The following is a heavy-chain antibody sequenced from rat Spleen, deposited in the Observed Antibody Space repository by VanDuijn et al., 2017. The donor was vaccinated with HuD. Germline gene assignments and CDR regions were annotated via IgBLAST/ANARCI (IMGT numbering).Heavy chain of an antibody. CDR2: MSYDGTST. J-gene: IGHJ3*01. V-gene: IGHV5-22*01. Sequence: EVQLVESGGGLVQPGRSMKLSCAASGFTFSNYGMAWVRQAPKKGLEWVASMSYDGTSTYYPDSVKGRFTISRDNAKTTLYLQMNSLRSEDTATYYCTARFDWFAYWGQGTLLTVSS. CDR1: GFTFSNYG. CDR3: TARFDWFAY.